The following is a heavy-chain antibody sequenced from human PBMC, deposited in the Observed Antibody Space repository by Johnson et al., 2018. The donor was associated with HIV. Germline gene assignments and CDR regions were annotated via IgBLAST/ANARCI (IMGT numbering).Heavy chain of an antibody. CDR3: AKLRFSEGIVGAGRDAFDI. V-gene: IGHV3-30*02. J-gene: IGHJ3*02. D-gene: IGHD1-26*01. Sequence: QVQLVESGGGVVQPGGSLRLSCAASGFTFSSYGMHWVRQAPGKGLEWVAFIRYDGSNKYYADSVKGRFTISRDNSKNTLYLQMNSLRAEDTAVYYCAKLRFSEGIVGAGRDAFDICGQGTMVTVSS. CDR1: GFTFSSYG. CDR2: IRYDGSNK.